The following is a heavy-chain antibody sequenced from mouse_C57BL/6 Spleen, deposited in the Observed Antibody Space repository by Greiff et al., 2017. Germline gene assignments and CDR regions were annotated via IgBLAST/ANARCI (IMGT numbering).Heavy chain of an antibody. D-gene: IGHD1-1*01. CDR2: IDPSDSYT. J-gene: IGHJ2*01. CDR1: GYTFTSYW. Sequence: QVQLQQPGAELVMPGASVKLSCKASGYTFTSYWMHWVKQRPGQGLEWIGEIDPSDSYTNYNQKFKGKSTLTVDKSSSTAYMQLSSLPSEDSAVYYCALLRSPDYWGQGTTLTVSS. CDR3: ALLRSPDY. V-gene: IGHV1-69*01.